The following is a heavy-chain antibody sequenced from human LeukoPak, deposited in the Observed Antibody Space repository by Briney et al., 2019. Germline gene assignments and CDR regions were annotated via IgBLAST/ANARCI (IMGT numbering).Heavy chain of an antibody. CDR3: AKVWAAGTNYYYYYMDV. CDR2: ISWNSGSI. Sequence: GGSLRLSCTASGFTSKDYYMNWIRQAPGKGLEWVSGISWNSGSIGYADSVKGRFTISRDNAKNSLYLQMNSLRAEDTALYYCAKVWAAGTNYYYYYMDVWGKGTTVTVSS. CDR1: GFTSKDYY. D-gene: IGHD6-13*01. V-gene: IGHV3-9*02. J-gene: IGHJ6*03.